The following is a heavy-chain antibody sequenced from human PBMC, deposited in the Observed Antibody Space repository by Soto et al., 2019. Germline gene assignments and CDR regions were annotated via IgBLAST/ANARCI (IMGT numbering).Heavy chain of an antibody. V-gene: IGHV3-33*01. CDR3: ARDYYDFWSGLYYYYYMDV. CDR1: GFTFSSYG. CDR2: IWYDGSNK. D-gene: IGHD3-3*01. Sequence: QVQLVESGGGVVQPGRSLRLSCAASGFTFSSYGMHWVRQAPGKGLEWVAVIWYDGSNKYYADSVQGRFTISRDNSKNTLYLQMISLRAEDTAVYYCARDYYDFWSGLYYYYYMDVWGKGTTVTVSS. J-gene: IGHJ6*03.